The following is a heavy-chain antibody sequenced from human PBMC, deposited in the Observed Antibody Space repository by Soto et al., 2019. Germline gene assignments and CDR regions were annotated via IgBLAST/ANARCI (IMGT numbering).Heavy chain of an antibody. CDR3: ARGRQLRDLDY. Sequence: LRLSCAASGFTFSNAWMNWVRQAPGKGLEWVSIIYSGGSTYYADSVKGRFTISRDNSKNTLYLQMNSLRAEDTAMYYCARGRQLRDLDYWGQGTQVTVSS. D-gene: IGHD1-26*01. J-gene: IGHJ4*02. CDR1: GFTFSNAW. CDR2: IYSGGST. V-gene: IGHV3-66*01.